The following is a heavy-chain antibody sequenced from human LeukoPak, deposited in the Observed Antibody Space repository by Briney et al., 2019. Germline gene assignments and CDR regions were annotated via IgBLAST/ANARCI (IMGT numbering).Heavy chain of an antibody. Sequence: ASVKVSCKASGGTFTSYAISWVRQAPGQGLEWMGGVIPIFGTANYAQKFQGRVTITSDKSTSTAYMELSSLRSEDTAVYYCAGAESSGYYSLGSAFDIWGQGTMVTVSS. CDR3: AGAESSGYYSLGSAFDI. CDR2: VIPIFGTA. D-gene: IGHD3-22*01. V-gene: IGHV1-69*06. CDR1: GGTFTSYA. J-gene: IGHJ3*02.